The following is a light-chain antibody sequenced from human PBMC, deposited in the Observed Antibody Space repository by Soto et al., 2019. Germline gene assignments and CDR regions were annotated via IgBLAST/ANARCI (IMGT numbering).Light chain of an antibody. CDR2: AAS. Sequence: DVQLTQSPSSLSASVGDRISITCRASQGINSYVAWYQQKPGRSPTILIYAASTLESGVPSRFSGSGSDTVFTLTISCLQPEDAGIYFCQNYKSLSRRFGRSFGQGTKVEIK. V-gene: IGKV1-27*01. J-gene: IGKJ1*01. CDR3: QNYKSLSRRFGRS. CDR1: QGINSY.